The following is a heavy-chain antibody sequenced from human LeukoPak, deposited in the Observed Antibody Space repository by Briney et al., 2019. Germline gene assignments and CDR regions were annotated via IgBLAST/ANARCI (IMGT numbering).Heavy chain of an antibody. V-gene: IGHV3-21*01. Sequence: GGSLRLSCAASGFTFSSYSMNWVRQAPGKGLEWVSSISSSSSYIYYADSVKGRFTISRDNAKNSLYLQMNSLRAEDTAVYYCARAQGYYYDSSGYKNWGQGTLVTVSP. CDR2: ISSSSSYI. D-gene: IGHD3-22*01. CDR1: GFTFSSYS. CDR3: ARAQGYYYDSSGYKN. J-gene: IGHJ4*02.